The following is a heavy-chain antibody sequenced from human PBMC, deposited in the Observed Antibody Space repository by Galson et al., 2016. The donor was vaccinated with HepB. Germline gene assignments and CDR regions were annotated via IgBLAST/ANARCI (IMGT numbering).Heavy chain of an antibody. CDR2: ISTSSSPI. D-gene: IGHD1-7*01. V-gene: IGHV3-21*01. J-gene: IGHJ4*02. CDR3: ARIIRTGTTSHFDY. Sequence: SLRLSCAASGFTFSTYTLNWVRQAPGKGLEWVSYISTSSSPISYRDSVEGRFTISRDNTKNSLYLQLNSLRAEDTAVYYCARIIRTGTTSHFDYWGQGTLVTVSS. CDR1: GFTFSTYT.